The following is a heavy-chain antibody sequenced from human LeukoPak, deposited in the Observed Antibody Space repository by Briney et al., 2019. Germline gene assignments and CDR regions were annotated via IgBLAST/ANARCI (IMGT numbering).Heavy chain of an antibody. CDR2: ISNSGSTI. CDR1: GFTFSDYY. V-gene: IGHV3-11*01. D-gene: IGHD1-26*01. CDR3: ARAPKFRLVGVPKGPFDP. Sequence: GGSLRLSCAASGFTFSDYYMSWIRQAPGKGLEWVSYISNSGSTIYYADSVKGRFFISRDNAKHSLYLQMNSLRAEDTAVYYCARAPKFRLVGVPKGPFDPWGQGTLVTVSS. J-gene: IGHJ5*02.